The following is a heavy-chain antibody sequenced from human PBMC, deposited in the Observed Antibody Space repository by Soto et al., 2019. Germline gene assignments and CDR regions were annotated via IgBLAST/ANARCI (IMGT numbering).Heavy chain of an antibody. D-gene: IGHD3-10*01. CDR3: ARVSRWFGEGWDV. CDR1: GYTFTSYG. J-gene: IGHJ6*04. V-gene: IGHV1-8*02. Sequence: ASVKVSCKASGYTFTSYGISWVRQAPGQGLEWMGWINPNNGNTSYAQKFQGRVTMTRNTSISTAYMELSSLRSEDTAVYYCARVSRWFGEGWDVWGKGTTVTVSS. CDR2: INPNNGNT.